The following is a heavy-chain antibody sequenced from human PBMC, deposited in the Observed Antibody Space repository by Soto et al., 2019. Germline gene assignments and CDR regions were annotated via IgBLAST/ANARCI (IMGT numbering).Heavy chain of an antibody. CDR3: AHLTRAGFEDSSSTLLYYFDY. CDR1: GFSLSTSGVG. D-gene: IGHD6-6*01. V-gene: IGHV2-5*02. J-gene: IGHJ4*02. Sequence: SGPTLVNPTQTLTLTCTFSGFSLSTSGVGVGWIRQPPGKALEWLALIYWDDDKRYSPSLKSRLTITKDTSKNQVVLTMTNMDPVDTATYYCAHLTRAGFEDSSSTLLYYFDYWGQGTLVTVSS. CDR2: IYWDDDK.